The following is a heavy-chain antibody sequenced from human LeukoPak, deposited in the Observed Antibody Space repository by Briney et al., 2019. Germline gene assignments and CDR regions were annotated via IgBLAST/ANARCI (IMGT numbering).Heavy chain of an antibody. J-gene: IGHJ4*02. D-gene: IGHD4/OR15-4a*01. CDR3: SADVPTYGAREFDY. CDR2: IKSKIDDETT. CDR1: GFPFSSYG. V-gene: IGHV3-15*01. Sequence: GGSLRLSCAASGFPFSSYGMTWVRQAPGKGLEWVGRIKSKIDDETTAYAAPVKGRFTVSRDDSKNTLYLQMNSLKTEDTAVYFCSADVPTYGAREFDYWGQGTLVTVSS.